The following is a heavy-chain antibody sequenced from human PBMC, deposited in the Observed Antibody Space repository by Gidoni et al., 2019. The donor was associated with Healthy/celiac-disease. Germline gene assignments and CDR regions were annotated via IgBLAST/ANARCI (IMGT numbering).Heavy chain of an antibody. D-gene: IGHD6-19*01. Sequence: EVQLVEYGGGLVRPGGSMRRACAASGFTSSSFSINWVRRAPGKGLEWVSSISSISSYIYYADSVKGRFTLSRDNAKNSLYLLFISLSAEDTAVYYCARSPWEQWLVQYFQHWGQGTLVTVSS. CDR1: GFTSSSFS. CDR3: ARSPWEQWLVQYFQH. V-gene: IGHV3-21*01. CDR2: ISSISSYI. J-gene: IGHJ1*01.